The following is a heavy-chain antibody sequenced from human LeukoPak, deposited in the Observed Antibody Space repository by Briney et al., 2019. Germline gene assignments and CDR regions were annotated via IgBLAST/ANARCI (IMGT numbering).Heavy chain of an antibody. CDR3: ARHFRLRWLQSLRFDP. V-gene: IGHV4-39*07. J-gene: IGHJ5*02. D-gene: IGHD5-24*01. Sequence: KPSETLSLTCTVSGGSISSSSYYWGWIRQPPGKGLEWIGSIYYSGGTYYNPSLKSRVTISVDTSKNQFSLKLSSVTAADTAVYYCARHFRLRWLQSLRFDPWGQGTLVTVSS. CDR2: IYYSGGT. CDR1: GGSISSSSYY.